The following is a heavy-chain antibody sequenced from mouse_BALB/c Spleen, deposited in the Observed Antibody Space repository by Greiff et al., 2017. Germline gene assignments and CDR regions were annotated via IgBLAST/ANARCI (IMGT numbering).Heavy chain of an antibody. CDR2: ISSGSSTI. Sequence: EVKLVESGGGLVQPGGSRKLSCAASGFTFSSFGMHWVRQAPEKGLEWVAYISSGSSTIYYADTVKGRFTISRDNPKNTLFLQMTSLRSEDTAMYYCARTGTGAMDYWGQGTSVTVSS. J-gene: IGHJ4*01. D-gene: IGHD4-1*01. CDR3: ARTGTGAMDY. V-gene: IGHV5-17*02. CDR1: GFTFSSFG.